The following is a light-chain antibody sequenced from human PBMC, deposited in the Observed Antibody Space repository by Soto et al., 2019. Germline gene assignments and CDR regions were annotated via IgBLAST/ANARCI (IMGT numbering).Light chain of an antibody. J-gene: IGKJ2*01. Sequence: EIVLTQSPGTLSLSPGERATLSCRASQSVSSTYVAWYQQKPGQAPRLLIYGASNRATGIPDRFRGSGSGTDFALTIRRLEAEDVAVYYCPQYGSSPLYTFDQGTKLEI. CDR2: GAS. CDR3: PQYGSSPLYT. CDR1: QSVSSTY. V-gene: IGKV3-20*01.